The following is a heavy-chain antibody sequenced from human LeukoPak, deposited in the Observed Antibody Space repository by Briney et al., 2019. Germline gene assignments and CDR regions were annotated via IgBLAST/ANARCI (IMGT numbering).Heavy chain of an antibody. CDR1: GGSFSGYY. J-gene: IGHJ6*03. V-gene: IGHV4-34*01. D-gene: IGHD6-19*01. Sequence: PSETLSLTCAVYGGSFSGYYWSWIRQPPGKGLEWIGEINHSGSTNYNPSLKSRVTISVDTSKNQFSLKLSSVTAADTAVYYCAREGGGSHGYCYYYMDVWGKGTTVTVSS. CDR3: AREGGGSHGYCYYYMDV. CDR2: INHSGST.